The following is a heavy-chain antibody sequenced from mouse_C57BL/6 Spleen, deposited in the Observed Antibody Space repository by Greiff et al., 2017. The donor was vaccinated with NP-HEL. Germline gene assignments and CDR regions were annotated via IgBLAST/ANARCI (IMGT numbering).Heavy chain of an antibody. CDR2: ISSGGDYI. Sequence: LQESGEGLVKPGGSLKLSCAASGFTFSSYAMSWVRQTPEKRLEWVAYISSGGDYIYYADTVKGRFTISRDNARNTLYLQMSSLKSEDTAMYYCTRENYYGSSLYWYFDVWGTGTTVTVSS. CDR3: TRENYYGSSLYWYFDV. V-gene: IGHV5-9-1*02. CDR1: GFTFSSYA. D-gene: IGHD1-1*01. J-gene: IGHJ1*03.